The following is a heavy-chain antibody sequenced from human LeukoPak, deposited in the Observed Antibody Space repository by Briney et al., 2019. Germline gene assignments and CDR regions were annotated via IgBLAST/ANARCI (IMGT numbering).Heavy chain of an antibody. D-gene: IGHD2-2*01. J-gene: IGHJ4*02. CDR3: ARHLLSRYDY. Sequence: SETLSLTCTVSGGSISSSGYYWDWIRQPPGKGLEWIGSFYYSGRAYDSPSLKSRVTMSVDMSKNQFSLNLNSVTAADTAVYYCARHLLSRYDYWGQGTLVTVSS. CDR2: FYYSGRA. CDR1: GGSISSSGYY. V-gene: IGHV4-39*01.